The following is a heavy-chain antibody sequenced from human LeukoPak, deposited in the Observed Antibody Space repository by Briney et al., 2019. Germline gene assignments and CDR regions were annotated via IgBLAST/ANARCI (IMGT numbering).Heavy chain of an antibody. CDR1: GGSISSSTYY. CDR3: ARTTHDYGYYYYYMDV. V-gene: IGHV4-39*01. Sequence: PSETLSLTCTVSGGSISSSTYYWGWIRQPPGKGLEWIGSIYYSGNTYYNPSLKSRVTISVDTSKNQFSLRLSSVTAADTAVYYCARTTHDYGYYYYYMDVWGKGTTVTVSS. J-gene: IGHJ6*03. D-gene: IGHD4-17*01. CDR2: IYYSGNT.